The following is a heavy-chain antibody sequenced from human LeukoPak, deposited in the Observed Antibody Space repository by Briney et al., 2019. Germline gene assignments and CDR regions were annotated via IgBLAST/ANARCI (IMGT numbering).Heavy chain of an antibody. CDR3: ARVVYCSGSSCYSYSFDY. CDR1: GFTFSSYW. CDR2: ISYSSSYI. V-gene: IGHV3-21*06. D-gene: IGHD2-15*01. Sequence: GGSLRLSCAASGFTFSSYWMSWVRQAPGKGLEWVSSISYSSSYIYYADSMKGRFTISRDNAKNSLYLQMNSLRAEDTAVYYCARVVYCSGSSCYSYSFDYWGQGTLVTVSS. J-gene: IGHJ4*02.